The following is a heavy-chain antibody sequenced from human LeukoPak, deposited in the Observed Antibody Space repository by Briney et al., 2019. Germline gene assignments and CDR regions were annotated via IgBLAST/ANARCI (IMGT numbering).Heavy chain of an antibody. CDR3: ARDLAYCGGDCYKTPDYYYYYGMDV. D-gene: IGHD2-21*02. CDR2: IIPIFGTT. Sequence: ASVKVSCKAPGGTFSSYVISWVRQAPGQGLEWMGGIIPIFGTTNYARKFQGRVTITADESTSTAYMELSGLRPEDTAVYYCARDLAYCGGDCYKTPDYYYYYGMDVWGQGTTVTVSS. CDR1: GGTFSSYV. J-gene: IGHJ6*02. V-gene: IGHV1-69*13.